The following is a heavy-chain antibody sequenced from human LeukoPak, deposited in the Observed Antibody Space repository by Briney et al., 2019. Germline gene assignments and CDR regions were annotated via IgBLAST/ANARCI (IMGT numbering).Heavy chain of an antibody. Sequence: ASVKVSCKASGYTFTGYYMHWVRQAPGQGLEWMGWINPNSGGTNYAQKFQGWVTMTRDTSISTAYMELRSLRSEDTAIYYCARETPSRYFDYWGQGTLVTVSS. V-gene: IGHV1-2*04. J-gene: IGHJ4*02. CDR3: ARETPSRYFDY. CDR1: GYTFTGYY. D-gene: IGHD4-23*01. CDR2: INPNSGGT.